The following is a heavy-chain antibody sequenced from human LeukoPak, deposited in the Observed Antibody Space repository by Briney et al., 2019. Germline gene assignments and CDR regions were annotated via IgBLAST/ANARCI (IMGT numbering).Heavy chain of an antibody. J-gene: IGHJ4*02. D-gene: IGHD3-22*01. CDR1: GYTFTGYY. V-gene: IGHV1-2*02. Sequence: ASVKVSCQASGYTFTGYYMHWVRQAPGQGLEWMGWINPNSGGTNYAQKFQGRVTMTRDTSISTAYMELSRLRSDDTAVYYCARDLYYYDSTQTPWGQGTLVTVSS. CDR2: INPNSGGT. CDR3: ARDLYYYDSTQTP.